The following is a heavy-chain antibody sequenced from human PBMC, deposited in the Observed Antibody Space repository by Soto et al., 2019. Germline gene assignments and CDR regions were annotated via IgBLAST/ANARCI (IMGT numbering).Heavy chain of an antibody. CDR1: GGSISSGGYS. CDR2: IYHSGST. D-gene: IGHD2-21*01. V-gene: IGHV4-30-2*01. J-gene: IGHJ4*02. CDR3: ARRWGGTFDY. Sequence: LSLTCAVSGGSISSGGYSWSWIRQPPGKGLEWIGYIYHSGSTYYNPSLKSRVTISVDRSKSQFSLKLSSVTAADTAVYYCARRWGGTFDYWGQGTLVTVSS.